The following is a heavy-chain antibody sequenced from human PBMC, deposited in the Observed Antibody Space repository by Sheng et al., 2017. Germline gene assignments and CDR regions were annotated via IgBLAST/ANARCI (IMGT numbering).Heavy chain of an antibody. CDR3: ASRGTMVRGRSSWFDP. Sequence: QVQLQQWGAGLLKPSETLSLTCAVYGGSFSGYYWSWIRQPPGKGLEWIGEINHSGSTNYNPSLKSRVTISVDTSKNQFSLKLSSVTAADTAVYYCASRGTMVRGRSSWFDPWGQGTLVTVSS. CDR2: INHSGST. V-gene: IGHV4-34*01. D-gene: IGHD3-10*01. J-gene: IGHJ5*02. CDR1: GGSFSGYY.